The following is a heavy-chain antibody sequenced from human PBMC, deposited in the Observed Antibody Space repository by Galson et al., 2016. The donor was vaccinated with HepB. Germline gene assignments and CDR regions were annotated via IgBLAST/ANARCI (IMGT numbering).Heavy chain of an antibody. Sequence: SLRLSCAASEFTFSSYAMHWVRQAPGKGLEWVAVISYDGSNKYYADSVKGRFTISRDNSKNTLYLQMNSLRAEDTAVYYCARGGSSWFGNYYYARDVWGQGTTVTVSS. V-gene: IGHV3-30-3*01. D-gene: IGHD6-13*01. J-gene: IGHJ6*02. CDR3: ARGGSSWFGNYYYARDV. CDR2: ISYDGSNK. CDR1: EFTFSSYA.